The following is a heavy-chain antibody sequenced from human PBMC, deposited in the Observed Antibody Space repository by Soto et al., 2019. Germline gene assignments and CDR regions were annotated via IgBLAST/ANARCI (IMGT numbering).Heavy chain of an antibody. CDR2: IYPGDSDT. CDR3: ASVNWGSSWYFDY. J-gene: IGHJ4*02. V-gene: IGHV5-51*01. CDR1: GYSFTNYW. D-gene: IGHD6-13*01. Sequence: PGESLKISCKGSGYSFTNYWIGWVRQMPGKGLEWMGIIYPGDSDTRYSPSFQGQVTISADKSISTAYLQWSSLKASDTAMYYCASVNWGSSWYFDYWDQGTLVTVSS.